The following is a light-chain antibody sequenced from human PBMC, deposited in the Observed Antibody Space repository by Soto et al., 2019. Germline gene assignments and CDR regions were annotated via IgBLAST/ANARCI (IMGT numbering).Light chain of an antibody. V-gene: IGKV3-20*01. CDR1: QSINSNF. J-gene: IGKJ1*01. Sequence: EIVLTQSPGTLSLFPGERATLSCRASQSINSNFFAWYQQKPGQAPRLLIYGTSSRPTGIPDRFVGSGSETDFTLTITRLEPEDFAVYYCRQYLASPWTFGQGTEVEIK. CDR2: GTS. CDR3: RQYLASPWT.